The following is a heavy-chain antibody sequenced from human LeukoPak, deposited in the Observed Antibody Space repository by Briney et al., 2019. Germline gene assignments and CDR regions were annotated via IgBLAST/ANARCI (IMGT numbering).Heavy chain of an antibody. D-gene: IGHD6-19*01. J-gene: IGHJ6*02. Sequence: GRSLRLSCAASGFTFSSYGTHWVRQAPGKGLEWVAVISYDGSNKYYADSVKGRFTISRDNSKNTLYLQMNSLRAEDTAVYYCAKDRRFGWYGRYYYYYYGMDVWGQGTTVTVSS. CDR1: GFTFSSYG. CDR3: AKDRRFGWYGRYYYYYYGMDV. CDR2: ISYDGSNK. V-gene: IGHV3-30*18.